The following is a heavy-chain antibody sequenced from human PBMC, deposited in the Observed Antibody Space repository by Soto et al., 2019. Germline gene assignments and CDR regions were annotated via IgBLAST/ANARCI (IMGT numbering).Heavy chain of an antibody. CDR1: SGSISSSDW. V-gene: IGHV4-4*02. CDR3: ARDTNTPGGHWYFDL. CDR2: IFHDGKN. D-gene: IGHD2-8*01. Sequence: SETLSLTCVVSSGSISSSDWWNWVRQPPGKGLEWIGEIFHDGKNNYNPSLKSRVTISVDKSKNQFSLNLNSATAADTAIYYCARDTNTPGGHWYFDLWGRGTLVTVSS. J-gene: IGHJ2*01.